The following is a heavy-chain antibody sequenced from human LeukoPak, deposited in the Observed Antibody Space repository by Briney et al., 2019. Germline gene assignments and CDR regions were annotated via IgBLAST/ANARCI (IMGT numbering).Heavy chain of an antibody. V-gene: IGHV3-74*01. J-gene: IGHJ4*02. D-gene: IGHD3-10*01. Sequence: GGSLRLSCAASGLTLSSYWMHWVRQAPGKGLVWVSRINSDGSSTRYADSVKGRFTISRDNAKNTLYLQMNSLRAEDTAVYYWAELTSMVEQYWGQGTLVTVSS. CDR1: GLTLSSYW. CDR2: INSDGSST. CDR3: AELTSMVEQY.